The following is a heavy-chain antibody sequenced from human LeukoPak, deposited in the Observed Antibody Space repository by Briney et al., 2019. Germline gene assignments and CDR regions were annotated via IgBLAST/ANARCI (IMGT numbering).Heavy chain of an antibody. CDR2: SNPNRGGT. Sequence: ASVTVSCKPSVYTFTGYYMHWVRQAPGQGLEGMGWSNPNRGGTNYEQKFQGRVTMTRATSISTAYMELSRLRSDDTAVYYCARVNRDLARRQYGFDPWGQGTLVTVSS. CDR3: ARVNRDLARRQYGFDP. D-gene: IGHD1-14*01. V-gene: IGHV1-2*02. J-gene: IGHJ5*02. CDR1: VYTFTGYY.